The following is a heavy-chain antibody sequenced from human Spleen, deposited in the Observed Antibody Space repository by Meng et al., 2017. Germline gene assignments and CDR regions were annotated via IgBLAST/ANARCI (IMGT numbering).Heavy chain of an antibody. CDR3: ASCGDGYDSLCYFDY. Sequence: QVQLQQWGAGLLKPSETLSLTCAVYGGSFSGYYWSWIRQPPGKGLEWIGEINHSGSTNYNPSLKSRVTISVDTSKNQFSLKLSSVTAADMAVYYCASCGDGYDSLCYFDYWGQGTLVTVSS. V-gene: IGHV4-34*01. CDR2: INHSGST. CDR1: GGSFSGYY. J-gene: IGHJ4*02. D-gene: IGHD5-24*01.